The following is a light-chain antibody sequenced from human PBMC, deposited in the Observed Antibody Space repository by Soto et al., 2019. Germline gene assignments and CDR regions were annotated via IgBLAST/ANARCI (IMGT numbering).Light chain of an antibody. Sequence: ESLLTKSPGTLSLSPVDIAKLFCSCIQTVRSSYLAWYQQTPGQAPRLLIYGASSRATGIPDRFSGSGSGTDFSLTIRRLEPDDFAVYFCQFYGDSPQINFGKGQRLAIK. CDR3: QFYGDSPQIN. J-gene: IGKJ5*01. CDR2: GAS. V-gene: IGKV3-20*01. CDR1: QTVRSSY.